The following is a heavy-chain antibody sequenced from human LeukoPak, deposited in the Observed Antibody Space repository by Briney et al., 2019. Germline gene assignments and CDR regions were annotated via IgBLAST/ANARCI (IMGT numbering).Heavy chain of an antibody. CDR3: AKRAYGDYVGLYYFDY. CDR2: ISGSGGST. V-gene: IGHV3-23*01. D-gene: IGHD4-17*01. J-gene: IGHJ4*02. Sequence: AGSLRLSCAASGFTFSSYAMSWVRQAPGKGVEWVSAISGSGGSTYYADSVKGRFTISRDNSKTTLYLQMNSLRAEDTAVYYCAKRAYGDYVGLYYFDYWGQGTLVTVSS. CDR1: GFTFSSYA.